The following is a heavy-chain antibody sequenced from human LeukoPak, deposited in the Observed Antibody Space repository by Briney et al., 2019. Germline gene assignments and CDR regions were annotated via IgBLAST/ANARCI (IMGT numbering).Heavy chain of an antibody. Sequence: PGGSLRLSCAASGFTFSSYAMSWVRQAPGKGLEWVSAISGSGGSTYYADSVKGRFTISRDNSKNTLYLQMNSLRAEDTAVYYCANSPADYDILTGYYHRHPRQLYWGQGTLVTVSS. J-gene: IGHJ4*02. V-gene: IGHV3-23*01. D-gene: IGHD3-9*01. CDR3: ANSPADYDILTGYYHRHPRQLY. CDR2: ISGSGGST. CDR1: GFTFSSYA.